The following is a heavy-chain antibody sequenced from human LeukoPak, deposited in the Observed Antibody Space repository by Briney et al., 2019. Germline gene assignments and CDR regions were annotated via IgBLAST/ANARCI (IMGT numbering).Heavy chain of an antibody. CDR1: GYTFAGYY. D-gene: IGHD3-10*01. CDR3: ARAGRVLWFGELYAFDI. CDR2: INPSSGGT. Sequence: ASVKVSCKASGYTFAGYYMHWVRQAPGQGLEWMGWINPSSGGTNYAQKFQGRVTMTRDTSISTACMELSRLRFDDTAVYYCARAGRVLWFGELYAFDIWGQGTMVTVSS. J-gene: IGHJ3*02. V-gene: IGHV1-2*02.